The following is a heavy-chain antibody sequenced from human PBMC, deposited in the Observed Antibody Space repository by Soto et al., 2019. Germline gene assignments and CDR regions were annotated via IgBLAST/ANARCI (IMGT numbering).Heavy chain of an antibody. CDR2: IDPSDSYT. Sequence: HGESLNISCKGSGYSFTSYWISLVRQMPGKGLEWMGRIDPSDSYTNYSPSFQGHVTISADKSISTAYLQWSSLKASDTAMYYCAAPQQLSIADYSGMDVWGQGATVTASS. J-gene: IGHJ6*02. CDR1: GYSFTSYW. V-gene: IGHV5-10-1*01. D-gene: IGHD6-13*01. CDR3: AAPQQLSIADYSGMDV.